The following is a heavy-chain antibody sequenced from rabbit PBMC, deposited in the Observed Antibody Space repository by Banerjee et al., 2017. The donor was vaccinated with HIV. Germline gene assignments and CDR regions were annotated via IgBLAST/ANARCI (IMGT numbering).Heavy chain of an antibody. D-gene: IGHD6-1*01. J-gene: IGHJ4*01. CDR3: ARTADNDGYGYFDL. CDR2: IGAAST. CDR1: GFSFSNKYV. Sequence: QEQLEESGGGLVQPEGSLTLTCTASGFSFSNKYVMCWVRQAPGKGLEWIACIGAASTYYATWAKGPFTISKTSSTTVTLQMTSLTAADTATYFCARTADNDGYGYFDLWGPGTLVTVS. V-gene: IGHV1S45*01.